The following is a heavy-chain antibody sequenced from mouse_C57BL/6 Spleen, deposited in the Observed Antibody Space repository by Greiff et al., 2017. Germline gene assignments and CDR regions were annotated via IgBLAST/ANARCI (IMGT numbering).Heavy chain of an antibody. CDR3: TGDTTVVASYYFDY. CDR1: GYTFTDYE. CDR2: IDPETGGT. V-gene: IGHV1-15*01. Sequence: QVQLQQSGAELVRPGASVTLSCKASGYTFTDYEMHWVKQTPVHGLEWIGAIDPETGGTAYNQKFKGKAILTADKSSSTAYMELRSLTSEDSAVYYGTGDTTVVASYYFDYWGQGTTLTVSS. J-gene: IGHJ2*01. D-gene: IGHD1-1*01.